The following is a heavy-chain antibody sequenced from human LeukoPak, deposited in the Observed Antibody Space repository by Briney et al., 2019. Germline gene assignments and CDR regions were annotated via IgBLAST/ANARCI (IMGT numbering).Heavy chain of an antibody. CDR3: ARLGIGVVRSAMLGDNYFDY. CDR2: IYYSGSI. D-gene: IGHD2-2*01. J-gene: IGHJ4*02. V-gene: IGHV4-59*08. Sequence: PWETLSLTCAVSGGSFSSYYWRWIRQPRGKGLEWMGDIYYSGSINFNPALKSRGTISVDTSNNQFFLKLTALTAADTAVYSCARLGIGVVRSAMLGDNYFDYWGQGTLVTVSS. CDR1: GGSFSSYY.